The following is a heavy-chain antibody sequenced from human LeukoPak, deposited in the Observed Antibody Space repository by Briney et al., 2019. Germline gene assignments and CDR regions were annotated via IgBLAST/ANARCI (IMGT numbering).Heavy chain of an antibody. D-gene: IGHD3-22*01. Sequence: GGSLRLSCAASGFTVSSNYMSWVRQAPGRGLAWVSVIYSGGSTYYADSVKGRFTISRDNSKNTLYLQMNSLRAEDTAVYYCARCYDSSGYYYFDYWGQGTLVTVSS. J-gene: IGHJ4*02. CDR3: ARCYDSSGYYYFDY. CDR1: GFTVSSNY. V-gene: IGHV3-66*01. CDR2: IYSGGST.